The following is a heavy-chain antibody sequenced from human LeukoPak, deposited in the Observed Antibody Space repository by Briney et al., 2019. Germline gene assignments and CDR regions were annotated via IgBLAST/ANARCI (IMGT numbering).Heavy chain of an antibody. Sequence: ASVKVSCKVSGYTLTELSMHWVRQAPGKGLEWMGGFDPEDGETIYAQKFQGRVTMTEDTSTDTAYMELSSLRSEDTAVYYCATGIGYYGSGSRDYWGQGTLVTVSS. J-gene: IGHJ4*02. CDR3: ATGIGYYGSGSRDY. CDR2: FDPEDGET. CDR1: GYTLTELS. V-gene: IGHV1-24*01. D-gene: IGHD3-10*01.